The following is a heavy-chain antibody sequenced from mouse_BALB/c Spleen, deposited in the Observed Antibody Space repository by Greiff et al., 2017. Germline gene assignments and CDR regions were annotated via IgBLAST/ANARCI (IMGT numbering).Heavy chain of an antibody. CDR1: GYTFTSYD. J-gene: IGHJ4*01. CDR3: ARRRYDEEYAMDY. D-gene: IGHD2-14*01. V-gene: IGHV1S56*01. Sequence: QVQLQQSGPELVKPGASVKISCKASGYTFTSYDINWVKQRPGQGPEWIGWIYPGDGSTKYNEKFKGKATLTADKSSSTAYMQLSSLTSENSAVYFWARRRYDEEYAMDYWGQGTSVTVAS. CDR2: IYPGDGST.